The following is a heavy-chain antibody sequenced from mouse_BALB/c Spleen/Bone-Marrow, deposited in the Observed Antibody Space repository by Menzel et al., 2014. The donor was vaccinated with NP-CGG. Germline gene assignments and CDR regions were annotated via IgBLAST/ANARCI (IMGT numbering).Heavy chain of an antibody. CDR3: VRLYGNYVGFAY. CDR1: GYTFTNYW. D-gene: IGHD2-1*01. J-gene: IGHJ3*01. Sequence: VQLQQSGAELAKPGASVKMSCKASGYTFTNYWMHWVKQRPGQGLEWIGYINPSTGYTENNQNFKDKATLTADKSSSTAHMQLSSLTSEDLAVYYCVRLYGNYVGFAYWGQGTLVTVSA. V-gene: IGHV1-7*01. CDR2: INPSTGYT.